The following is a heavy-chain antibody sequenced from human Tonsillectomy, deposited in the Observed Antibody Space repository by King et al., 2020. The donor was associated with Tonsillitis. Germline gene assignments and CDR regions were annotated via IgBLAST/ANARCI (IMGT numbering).Heavy chain of an antibody. CDR1: GFTCSSDW. CDR3: ARFTRPTGLGY. V-gene: IGHV3-7*03. D-gene: IGHD1-14*01. J-gene: IGHJ4*02. CDR2: IKQDGSEK. Sequence: QLVQSVGGLVQPGGSLRLSCAASGFTCSSDWKSWFRLAPWKGVEWGANIKQDGSEKYYVDSVKGRFNISRDNAKNSLYLQMNSLRAEDTAVYYCARFTRPTGLGYWGQGTLVTVSS.